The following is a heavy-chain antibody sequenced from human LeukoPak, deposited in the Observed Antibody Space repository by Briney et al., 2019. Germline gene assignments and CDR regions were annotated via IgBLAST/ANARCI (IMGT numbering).Heavy chain of an antibody. D-gene: IGHD4-17*01. J-gene: IGHJ2*01. CDR1: GFTFSSYA. CDR3: AKRRYYGDYGTWYFDL. CDR2: ISGSGGST. Sequence: GSLRLSCAASGFTFSSYAMSWVRQAPGKGLEWVSAISGSGGSTYYADSVKGRFTISRDNSKNTLYLQMNSLRAEDTAVYYCAKRRYYGDYGTWYFDLWGRGTLVTVSS. V-gene: IGHV3-23*01.